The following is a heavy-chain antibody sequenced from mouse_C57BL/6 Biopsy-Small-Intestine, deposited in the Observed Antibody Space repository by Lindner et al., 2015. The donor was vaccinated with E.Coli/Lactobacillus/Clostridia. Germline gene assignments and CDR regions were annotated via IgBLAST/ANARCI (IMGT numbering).Heavy chain of an antibody. V-gene: IGHV5-17*01. CDR1: GFTFSDYG. CDR3: ARTVVPMDWYFDV. Sequence: VQLQESGEDLVKPGGSLKLSCAASGFTFSDYGMHWVRQAPEKGLEWVAYISSGSSTIYYADTVKGRFTISRDNAKNTLFLQMTSLRSEDTAMYYCARTVVPMDWYFDVWGTGTTVTVSS. D-gene: IGHD1-1*01. J-gene: IGHJ1*03. CDR2: ISSGSSTI.